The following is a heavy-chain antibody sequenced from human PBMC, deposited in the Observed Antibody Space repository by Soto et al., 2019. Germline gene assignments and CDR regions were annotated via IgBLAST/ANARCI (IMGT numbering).Heavy chain of an antibody. CDR3: ARSSVTIFGVEYYYYYGMDV. V-gene: IGHV3-30-3*01. D-gene: IGHD3-3*01. J-gene: IGHJ6*02. CDR2: ISYDGSNK. CDR1: GFTFSSYA. Sequence: GGSLRLSCAASGFTFSSYAMHWVRQAPGKGLEWVAVISYDGSNKYYADSVKGRFTISRDNSKNTLYLQMNSLRAEDTAVYYCARSSVTIFGVEYYYYYGMDVWGQGTTVTVSS.